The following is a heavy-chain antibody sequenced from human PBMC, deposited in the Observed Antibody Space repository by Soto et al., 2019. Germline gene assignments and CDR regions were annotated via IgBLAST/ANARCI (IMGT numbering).Heavy chain of an antibody. J-gene: IGHJ6*02. CDR1: GYTFTSYG. D-gene: IGHD3-22*01. Sequence: GASVKVSCKASGYTFTSYGISWVRQAPVQGLEWMGWISAYNGNTNYAQKLQGRVTMTTDTSTSTAYMELRSLRSDDTAVYYCARARADSTTYYYYGMDVWGQGTTVTVSS. CDR2: ISAYNGNT. V-gene: IGHV1-18*01. CDR3: ARARADSTTYYYYGMDV.